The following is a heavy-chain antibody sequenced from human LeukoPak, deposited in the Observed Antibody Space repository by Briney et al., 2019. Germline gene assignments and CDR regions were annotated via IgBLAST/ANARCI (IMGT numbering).Heavy chain of an antibody. CDR2: ISSSSSYI. J-gene: IGHJ4*02. CDR1: GFTFSSYS. Sequence: GRSLRLSCAASGFTFSSYSMNWVRQAPGKGLEWVSSISSSSSYIYYADSVKGRFTISRDNAKNSLYLQMNNLRAEDTAVYYCARGSVITMVRGVIAPFDYWGQGTLVTVSS. V-gene: IGHV3-21*01. D-gene: IGHD3-10*01. CDR3: ARGSVITMVRGVIAPFDY.